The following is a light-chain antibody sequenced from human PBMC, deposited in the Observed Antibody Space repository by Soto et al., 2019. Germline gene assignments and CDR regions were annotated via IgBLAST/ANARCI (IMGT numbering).Light chain of an antibody. V-gene: IGLV3-1*01. CDR3: QAWDSSTAV. J-gene: IGLJ1*01. Sequence: SYELTQPPSVSVSPGQTASIACSGDKLGDKNAYWYQQKPGQSPLLVIYQDTKRPSGIPERFSGSNSGNTATLTISGTQAMDEADYYCQAWDSSTAVFGTRTKLTVL. CDR2: QDT. CDR1: KLGDKN.